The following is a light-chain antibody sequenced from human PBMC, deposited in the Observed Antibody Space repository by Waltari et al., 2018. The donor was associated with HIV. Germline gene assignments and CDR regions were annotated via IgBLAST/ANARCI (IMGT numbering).Light chain of an antibody. J-gene: IGLJ1*01. Sequence: QSALTQPASVSGSPGQSITLSCTGTSSDVGGYNYVSWYQQHPGKAPKLVIYEVSNRPSGVSNRCSGSKSGNTASLPISGLQAEDEADYYCRSYTSSSTYVFGTGTKVTVL. CDR1: SSDVGGYNY. V-gene: IGLV2-14*01. CDR2: EVS. CDR3: RSYTSSSTYV.